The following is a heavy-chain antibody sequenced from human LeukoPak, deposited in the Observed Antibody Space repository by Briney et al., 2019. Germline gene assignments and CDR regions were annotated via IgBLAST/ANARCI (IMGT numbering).Heavy chain of an antibody. D-gene: IGHD2-8*01. CDR2: INPNSGGT. CDR3: ATAGVYATSIMYYYYYYMDV. Sequence: GASVKVSCKASGYTFTGYYMHWVRQAPGQGLEWMGWINPNSGGTNYAQKFQGRVTMTRDTSISTAYMELSRLRSDDTAVYYCATAGVYATSIMYYYYYYMDVWGKGTTVTVSS. CDR1: GYTFTGYY. V-gene: IGHV1-2*02. J-gene: IGHJ6*03.